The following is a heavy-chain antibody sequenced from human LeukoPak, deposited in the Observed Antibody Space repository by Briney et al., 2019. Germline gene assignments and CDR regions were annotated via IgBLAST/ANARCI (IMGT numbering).Heavy chain of an antibody. CDR2: IYYSGST. D-gene: IGHD3-9*01. V-gene: IGHV4-61*01. CDR3: ARADILTGYPSVY. CDR1: GGSVSSGSYY. Sequence: SETLSLTCTVSGGSVSSGSYYWSWIRQPPGTGLEWIGYIYYSGSTNYNPSLKSRVTISVDTSKNQFSPKLSSVTAADTAVYYCARADILTGYPSVYWGQGTLVSVFS. J-gene: IGHJ4*02.